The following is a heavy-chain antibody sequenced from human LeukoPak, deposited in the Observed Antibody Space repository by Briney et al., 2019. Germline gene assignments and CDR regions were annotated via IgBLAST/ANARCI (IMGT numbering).Heavy chain of an antibody. CDR3: ARELYYYDSSGYSH. V-gene: IGHV3-7*01. CDR2: IKQDRSGK. Sequence: GGSLRLSCAASGFTFTNYWMSWVRQAPGKGLELVANIKQDRSGKYYVDSVKGRFTISRDNAKNSLYLQMNSLRAEDTAVYYCARELYYYDSSGYSHWGQGTLVTVSS. J-gene: IGHJ4*02. D-gene: IGHD3-22*01. CDR1: GFTFTNYW.